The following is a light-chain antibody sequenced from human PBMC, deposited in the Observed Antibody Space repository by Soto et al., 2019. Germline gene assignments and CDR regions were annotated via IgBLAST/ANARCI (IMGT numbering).Light chain of an antibody. Sequence: QSVLTQPASVSGSPGQSITISCTGTSSDVGNYIFVSWYRQHPGKAPKLMIYDINNRPSGVSNRFSGSKSGNTASLTISGLQAEDEADYYCVSYTTSASYVSGTGTKLTVL. CDR1: SSDVGNYIF. V-gene: IGLV2-14*01. CDR2: DIN. CDR3: VSYTTSASYV. J-gene: IGLJ1*01.